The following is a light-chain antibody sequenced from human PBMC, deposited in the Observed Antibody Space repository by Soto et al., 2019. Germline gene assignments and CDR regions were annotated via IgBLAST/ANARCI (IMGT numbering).Light chain of an antibody. Sequence: QSVLTQPPSASGTPGQRVSISCSGRTSNVGSNSANWYQQLPGTAPRLLVDGDKQRPSGVPDRFSASKSGTSISLVISGVQSEDEGDYYCAAWDDALQGVVFGGGTKVTVL. CDR2: GDK. J-gene: IGLJ3*02. CDR1: TSNVGSNS. V-gene: IGLV1-44*01. CDR3: AAWDDALQGVV.